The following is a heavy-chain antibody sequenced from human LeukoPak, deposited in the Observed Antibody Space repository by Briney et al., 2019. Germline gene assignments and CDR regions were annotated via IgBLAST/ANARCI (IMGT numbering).Heavy chain of an antibody. V-gene: IGHV3-7*01. Sequence: GGSLRLSCAASGFTFTKYWMTWVRQDPGKGLEWVANINQDGSERFYVDSVKGRFTISRDNAKNSLYLQMNSLGAEDTAVYYCARGLDCRSTSCCLDTWGQGTLVTVSS. J-gene: IGHJ5*02. CDR1: GFTFTKYW. CDR3: ARGLDCRSTSCCLDT. D-gene: IGHD2-2*01. CDR2: INQDGSER.